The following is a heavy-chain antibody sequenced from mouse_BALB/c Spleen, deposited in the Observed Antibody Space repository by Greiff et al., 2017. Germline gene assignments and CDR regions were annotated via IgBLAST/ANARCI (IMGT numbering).Heavy chain of an antibody. V-gene: IGHV2-4-1*01. D-gene: IGHD2-10*02. CDR3: ARNFGGKSIDYYAMDY. CDR2: IWSGGST. Sequence: QVQLQQSGPGLVQPSQSLSITCTVSGFSLTSYGVHWVRQSPGKGLEWLGVIWSGGSTDYNAAFISRLSISKDNSKSPVFFKMNSLQADDTAIYYCARNFGGKSIDYYAMDYWGQGTSVTVSS. J-gene: IGHJ4*01. CDR1: GFSLTSYG.